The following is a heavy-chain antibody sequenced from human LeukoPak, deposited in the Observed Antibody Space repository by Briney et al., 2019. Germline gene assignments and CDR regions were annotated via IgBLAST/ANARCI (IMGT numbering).Heavy chain of an antibody. J-gene: IGHJ6*02. CDR2: LNPSSGAS. D-gene: IGHD1-1*01. Sequence: ASVKVSCKASGYTFTGYYLHWMRRAPGQGLEWMGWLNPSSGASKSAQKFQGRVTLTKDTSISTAYMELTSLRSDDTAVYYCARVDTTVPLLTYYYGMDVWGHGTTVTVS. V-gene: IGHV1-2*02. CDR3: ARVDTTVPLLTYYYGMDV. CDR1: GYTFTGYY.